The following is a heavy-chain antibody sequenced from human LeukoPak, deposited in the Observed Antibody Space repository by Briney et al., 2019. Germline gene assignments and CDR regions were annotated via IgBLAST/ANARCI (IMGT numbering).Heavy chain of an antibody. V-gene: IGHV3-21*01. CDR2: ISSSSTYI. J-gene: IGHJ4*02. Sequence: PGGSLRLSCVASGFPFRSFSMNWVRQAPGKGLEWVSSISSSSTYIYYADSVKGRFTISRDNAKNSLYLQMNSLRVEDTAVYYCTRAEGSGSSFDYWGQGTLVPSPQ. CDR1: GFPFRSFS. D-gene: IGHD3-10*01. CDR3: TRAEGSGSSFDY.